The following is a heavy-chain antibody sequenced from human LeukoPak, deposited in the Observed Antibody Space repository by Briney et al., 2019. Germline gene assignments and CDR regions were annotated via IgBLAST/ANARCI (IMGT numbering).Heavy chain of an antibody. V-gene: IGHV3-11*06. CDR1: GFTFSDYY. CDR2: ISSSSSYT. Sequence: GGSLRLSCAASGFTFSDYYMSWIRQAPGKGLEWVSYISSSSSYTNYADSVKGRFTISRDNAKNSLYLQMNSLRAEDTAVYYCARELSGAYYYYGMDVWGQGTTVTVSS. CDR3: ARELSGAYYYYGMDV. J-gene: IGHJ6*02. D-gene: IGHD3-10*01.